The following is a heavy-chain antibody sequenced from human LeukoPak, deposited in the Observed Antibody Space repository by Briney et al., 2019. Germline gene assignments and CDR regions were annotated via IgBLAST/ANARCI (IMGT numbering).Heavy chain of an antibody. CDR3: ARPRKTSSSWIDP. V-gene: IGHV1-46*01. D-gene: IGHD6-13*01. Sequence: GASVKVSCKASGYTFTSYYLHWVRQAPGQGLEWMGLINPSGAYTSSAQQSQGRVTMTRDTSISTAYMELSRLRSDDTAVYYCARPRKTSSSWIDPWGQGTLVTVSS. CDR1: GYTFTSYY. CDR2: INPSGAYT. J-gene: IGHJ5*02.